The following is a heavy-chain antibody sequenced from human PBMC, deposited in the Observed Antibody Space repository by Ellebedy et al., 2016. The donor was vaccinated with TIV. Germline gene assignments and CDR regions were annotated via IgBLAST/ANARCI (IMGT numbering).Heavy chain of an antibody. CDR3: TTNSYS. CDR2: IKSKTDGETT. D-gene: IGHD2/OR15-2a*01. J-gene: IGHJ4*02. CDR1: GFTFSNAW. Sequence: PGGSLRLSCAASGFTFSNAWMSWVRQAPGKGLEWVARIKSKTDGETTDYVEPVKGRFTISRDDSKNTLYLQMNSLKTEDTAMYYSTTNSYSWGQGTLVTVSS. V-gene: IGHV3-15*01.